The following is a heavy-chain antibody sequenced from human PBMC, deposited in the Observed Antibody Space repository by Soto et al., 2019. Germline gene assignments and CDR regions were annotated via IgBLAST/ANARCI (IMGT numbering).Heavy chain of an antibody. Sequence: QVQLQESGPGLVKPSQTLSLTCTVSGVSISSGGYFWTWIRQFPGKGLEWIGNISSSGSTSYNPSLESRVTMSGDTSENQFSLKVTSVTAADTAVYFCARLGYSGGWPAQYFDEWGQGTLVTVSS. J-gene: IGHJ4*02. CDR3: ARLGYSGGWPAQYFDE. V-gene: IGHV4-31*03. CDR1: GVSISSGGYF. D-gene: IGHD6-19*01. CDR2: ISSSGST.